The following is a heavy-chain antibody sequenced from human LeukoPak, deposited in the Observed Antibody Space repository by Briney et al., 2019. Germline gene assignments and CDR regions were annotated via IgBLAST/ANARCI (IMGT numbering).Heavy chain of an antibody. Sequence: GGSLRLSCAASGFTFSSYAMHWVRQAPGKGLEWVAVISYDGSNKYYADSVKGRFTISRDNSKNTLYLQMNSLRAEDTAVYYCATPPNRFDPWGQGTLVTVSS. CDR1: GFTFSSYA. V-gene: IGHV3-30-3*01. CDR3: ATPPNRFDP. J-gene: IGHJ5*02. CDR2: ISYDGSNK.